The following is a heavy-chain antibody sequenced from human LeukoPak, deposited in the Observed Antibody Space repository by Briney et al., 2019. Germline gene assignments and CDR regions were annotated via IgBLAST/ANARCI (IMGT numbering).Heavy chain of an antibody. D-gene: IGHD1-26*01. CDR1: GYTFTNYY. Sequence: GASVKVSCKPSGYTFTNYYIHWVRQAPGQGLEWMGRIDPNTGGTKSAKNFQGRVTMTRDTSISTAYMALSGLRPDDTAVYYCASLYDIVGTTVDYWGQGTLVTVSS. CDR3: ASLYDIVGTTVDY. CDR2: IDPNTGGT. V-gene: IGHV1-2*06. J-gene: IGHJ4*02.